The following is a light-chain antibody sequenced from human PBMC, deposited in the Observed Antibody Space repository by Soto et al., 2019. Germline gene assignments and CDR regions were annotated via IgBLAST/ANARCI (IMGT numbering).Light chain of an antibody. V-gene: IGKV3-15*01. CDR2: GAT. CDR1: QSVRSN. CDR3: QQYVNWPPLT. Sequence: EIVLTQSPANLSVSPGERATLSCRASQSVRSNLAWYQQKPGQAPRRLIFGATTRATNISARFTGSGSGIEFTLTISSLQSEDFAVYYCQQYVNWPPLTFGGGTKVEIK. J-gene: IGKJ4*01.